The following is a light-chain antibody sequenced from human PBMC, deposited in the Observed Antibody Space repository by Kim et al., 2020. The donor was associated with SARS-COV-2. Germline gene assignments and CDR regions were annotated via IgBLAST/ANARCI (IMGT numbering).Light chain of an antibody. CDR1: QSVSRY. CDR2: DAS. J-gene: IGKJ4*01. Sequence: PGERATLSCRASQSVSRYLAWYQQKPGQAPRLLIYDASNRATGIPARFSGSGSGTDFTLTISSLEPEDFAVYYCQQRSNWPPLTFGGGTKVDIK. V-gene: IGKV3-11*01. CDR3: QQRSNWPPLT.